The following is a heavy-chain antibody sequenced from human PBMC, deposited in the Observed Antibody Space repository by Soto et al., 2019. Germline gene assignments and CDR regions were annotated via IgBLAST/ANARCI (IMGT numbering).Heavy chain of an antibody. V-gene: IGHV5-51*01. CDR3: ARQDRYCSSTSCYLFGY. J-gene: IGHJ4*02. Sequence: GESLKISCKGSGYSFTSYWIGWVRQMPGKGLEWMGIIYPGDSDTRYSPSFQGQITISADKSISTAYLQWSSLKASDTAMYYCARQDRYCSSTSCYLFGYWGQGTLVTVSS. CDR1: GYSFTSYW. D-gene: IGHD2-2*01. CDR2: IYPGDSDT.